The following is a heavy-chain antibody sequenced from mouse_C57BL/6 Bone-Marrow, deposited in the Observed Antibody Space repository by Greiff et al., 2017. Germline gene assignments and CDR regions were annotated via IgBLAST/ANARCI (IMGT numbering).Heavy chain of an antibody. J-gene: IGHJ3*01. Sequence: DVKLVESGGGLVKPGGSMKLSCVASGFTFSNYWMNWVRQSPEKGLEWVAQIRLKSDNYATHYAESVKGRFTISRDDSNSSVYLQMNNLRAEDTGIYYCTVSSGFAYWGQGTLVTVSA. V-gene: IGHV6-3*01. CDR1: GFTFSNYW. D-gene: IGHD3-2*02. CDR3: TVSSGFAY. CDR2: IRLKSDNYAT.